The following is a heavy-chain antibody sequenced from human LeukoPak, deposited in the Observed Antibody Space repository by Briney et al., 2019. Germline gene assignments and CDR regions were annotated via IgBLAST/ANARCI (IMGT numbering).Heavy chain of an antibody. CDR3: ARLPLPYCGGDCYFG. D-gene: IGHD2-21*01. V-gene: IGHV3-48*02. Sequence: GGSLRLSCAASGFTFSSYSMNWVRQAPGKGLEWVSYISTGSSTIYYADSVKGRFTISRDNAKNSLYLQMNSLRDEDTAVYYCARLPLPYCGGDCYFGWGQGTLVTVSS. CDR1: GFTFSSYS. CDR2: ISTGSSTI. J-gene: IGHJ4*02.